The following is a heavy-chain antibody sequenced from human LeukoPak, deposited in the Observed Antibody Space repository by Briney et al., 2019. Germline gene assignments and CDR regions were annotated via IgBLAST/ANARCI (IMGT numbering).Heavy chain of an antibody. CDR1: GGSISSSNW. D-gene: IGHD3-10*01. J-gene: IGHJ4*02. CDR2: IYHSGST. V-gene: IGHV4-4*02. Sequence: SETLSLTCAVSGGSISSSNWWSWVRQPPGKGLEWIGEIYHSGSTNYNPSLKSRVTISVDKSKNQFSLKLSSVTAADTAVYYCARARAPPRFGSGSAYYFDYWGQGTLVTVSS. CDR3: ARARAPPRFGSGSAYYFDY.